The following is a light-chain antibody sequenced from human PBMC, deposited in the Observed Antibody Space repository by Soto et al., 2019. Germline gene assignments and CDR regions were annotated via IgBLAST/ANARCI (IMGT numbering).Light chain of an antibody. CDR3: QQYKDWRT. CDR1: QTIDNK. CDR2: GAS. V-gene: IGKV3-15*01. J-gene: IGKJ1*01. Sequence: IVMTQFPATLSVSPGERATLSCRASQTIDNKLAWYQQRPGQAPRLLIYGASIRATGIPARFSGSGSGTEFTLTISGLQSEDFGVYYCQQYKDWRTFGQGTNVDIK.